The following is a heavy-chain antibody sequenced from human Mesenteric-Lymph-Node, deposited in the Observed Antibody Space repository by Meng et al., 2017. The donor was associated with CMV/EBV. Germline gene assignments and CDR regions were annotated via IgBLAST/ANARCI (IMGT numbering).Heavy chain of an antibody. D-gene: IGHD6-19*01. CDR2: ISAYNGDT. CDR1: GYTFSSYT. CDR3: ARDGVPGANWFDP. J-gene: IGHJ5*02. V-gene: IGHV1-18*01. Sequence: ASVKVSCKASGYTFSSYTITWVRQAPGQGLEHLGWISAYNGDTDSAKKLQGRVSMTTDTSTSTAYMELRSLRSDDTAVYYCARDGVPGANWFDPWGQGTLVTVSS.